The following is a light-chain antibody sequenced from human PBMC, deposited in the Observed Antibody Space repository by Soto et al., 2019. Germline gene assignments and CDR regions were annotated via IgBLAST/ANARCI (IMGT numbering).Light chain of an antibody. CDR2: EVS. CDR1: QAVNSW. J-gene: IGKJ5*01. CDR3: QQSNNHPIS. V-gene: IGKV1-12*01. Sequence: DNPLTQSPSSISASVGDRVTITCRASQAVNSWLAWFQQKPGRAPKLVIYEVSSLQSGVPSRFSGSGSGTEFTLTISSLQPEDFATYYCQQSNNHPISFGQGTRLEIK.